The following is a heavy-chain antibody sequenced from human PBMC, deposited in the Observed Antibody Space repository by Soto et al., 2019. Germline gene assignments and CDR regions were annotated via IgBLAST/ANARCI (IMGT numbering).Heavy chain of an antibody. CDR1: GGSISSSSYY. V-gene: IGHV4-39*01. J-gene: IGHJ5*02. CDR2: IYYSGST. CDR3: ARERYCSGGSCYSGWFDP. Sequence: SETLSLTCTVSGGSISSSSYYWGWIRQPPGKGLEWIGSIYYSGSTYYNPSLKSRVTISVDTSKNQFSLKLSSVTAADTAVYYCARERYCSGGSCYSGWFDPWGQGTLVTVSP. D-gene: IGHD2-15*01.